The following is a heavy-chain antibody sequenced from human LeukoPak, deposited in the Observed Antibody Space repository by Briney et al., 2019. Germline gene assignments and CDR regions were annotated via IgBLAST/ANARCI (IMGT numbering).Heavy chain of an antibody. V-gene: IGHV3-23*01. CDR1: GVTFSNYA. CDR3: AKDPELPETFDI. Sequence: GGSLRLSCAASGVTFSNYAMTWVRQAPGKGLEWVSTISDSGDGTYYADSVKGRFTISRDNSKNTVYLQLNSLRAEDTAIYYCAKDPELPETFDIWGQGTMVTVSS. J-gene: IGHJ3*02. D-gene: IGHD1-26*01. CDR2: ISDSGDGT.